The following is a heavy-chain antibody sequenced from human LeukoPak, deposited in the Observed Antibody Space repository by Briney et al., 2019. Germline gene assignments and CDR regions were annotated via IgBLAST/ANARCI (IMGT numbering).Heavy chain of an antibody. CDR2: IYPDDSRT. D-gene: IGHD3-10*01. Sequence: GESLKISCKGSGYRFPKSWIGWVRQTPGKGLEWMGIIYPDDSRTKYSPSFQGQVTMSVDKSISTAYLQWSSLKASDTAIYYCARPNYGSADYWGQGTLLTVSS. V-gene: IGHV5-51*01. CDR3: ARPNYGSADY. CDR1: GYRFPKSW. J-gene: IGHJ4*02.